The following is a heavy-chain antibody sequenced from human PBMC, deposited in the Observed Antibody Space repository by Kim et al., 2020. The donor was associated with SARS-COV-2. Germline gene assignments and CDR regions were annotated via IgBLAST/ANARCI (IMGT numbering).Heavy chain of an antibody. CDR3: ASNEPGGSYYYYYGMDV. V-gene: IGHV1-18*01. CDR1: GYTFTSYG. D-gene: IGHD1-1*01. Sequence: ASVKVSCKASGYTFTSYGISWVRQAPGQGLEWMGWISAYNGNTNYAQKLQGRVTMTTDTSTSTAYMELRSLRSDDTAVYYCASNEPGGSYYYYYGMDVWGQGTTVTVSS. CDR2: ISAYNGNT. J-gene: IGHJ6*02.